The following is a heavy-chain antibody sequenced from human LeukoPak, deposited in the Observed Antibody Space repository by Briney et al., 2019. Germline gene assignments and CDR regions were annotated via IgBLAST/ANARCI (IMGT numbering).Heavy chain of an antibody. V-gene: IGHV3-74*01. CDR2: IISDGSTT. J-gene: IGHJ6*02. CDR1: VFSFSSSW. CDR3: ARDFGPYGMDV. Sequence: GGSLRLSCADSVFSFSSSWMHWVRQAPGTGLVWVSRIISDGSTTNYAVPLTGRFTTARDNAISILYLQMNSLRAEDTAVYYCARDFGPYGMDVWGQGTTVSVSS. D-gene: IGHD3-16*01.